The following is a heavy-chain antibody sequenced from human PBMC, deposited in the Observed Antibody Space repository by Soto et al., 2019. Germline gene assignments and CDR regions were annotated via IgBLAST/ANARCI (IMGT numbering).Heavy chain of an antibody. CDR2: INHSGST. CDR3: ARVPRLRLRSDYFDY. V-gene: IGHV4-34*01. CDR1: GGSFSGYY. J-gene: IGHJ4*02. Sequence: SETLSLTCAVYGGSFSGYYWSWIRQPPGKGLEWIGEINHSGSTNYNPSLKSRVTISVDTSKNQFSLKLSSVTAADTAVYYCARVPRLRLRSDYFDYWGQGTLVTVSS. D-gene: IGHD4-17*01.